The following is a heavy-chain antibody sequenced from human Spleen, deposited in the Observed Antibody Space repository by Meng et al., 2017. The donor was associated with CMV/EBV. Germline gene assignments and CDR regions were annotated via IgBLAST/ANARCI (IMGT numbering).Heavy chain of an antibody. CDR1: GGSISTGGFS. CDR3: ARGGYTSGSGWFDP. V-gene: IGHV4-31*02. CDR2: IYSDGRT. D-gene: IGHD5-12*01. Sequence: SGGSISTGGFSWNWIRQHAEKGLEWIGYIYSDGRTYYNPSLKSRLTISLDTPQNQFSLNLISVTAADTAVYYCARGGYTSGSGWFDPWGQGTLVTVSS. J-gene: IGHJ5*02.